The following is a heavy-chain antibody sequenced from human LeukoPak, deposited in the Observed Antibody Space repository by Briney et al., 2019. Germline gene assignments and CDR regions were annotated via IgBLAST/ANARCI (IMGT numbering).Heavy chain of an antibody. CDR1: GYTFTGYY. CDR2: INPNSGGT. V-gene: IGHV1-2*02. D-gene: IGHD6-13*01. J-gene: IGHJ4*02. Sequence: ASVKVSCKASGYTFTGYYMHWVRQAPGQGLEWMGWINPNSGGTNYAQKFQGRVTMTRDTSISTAYMELSRLRSDGTAVYYCARFLSKQQLSDYWGQGTLVTVSS. CDR3: ARFLSKQQLSDY.